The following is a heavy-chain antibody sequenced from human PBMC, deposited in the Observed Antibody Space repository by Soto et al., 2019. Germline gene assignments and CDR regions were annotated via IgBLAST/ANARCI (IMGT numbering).Heavy chain of an antibody. J-gene: IGHJ5*02. Sequence: QVPLVQSGAEVKKPGASVKVSCKASGYTFTSYGISWVRQAPGQGLEWMGWISAYNGNTNYAQKLQGRVTMTTDTSTSTAYMELRSLRSDDTAVYYCAGGGYCTNGVCYGVSWFDPWGQGTLVTVSS. V-gene: IGHV1-18*01. CDR2: ISAYNGNT. CDR1: GYTFTSYG. D-gene: IGHD2-8*01. CDR3: AGGGYCTNGVCYGVSWFDP.